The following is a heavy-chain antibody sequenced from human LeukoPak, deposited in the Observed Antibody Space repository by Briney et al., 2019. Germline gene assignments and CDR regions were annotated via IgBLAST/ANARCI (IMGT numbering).Heavy chain of an antibody. CDR2: ISYDGSNK. Sequence: PGGSLRLSCAASGFTFSDYAMHWVRQAPGKGLEWVAVISYDGSNKYYADSVKGRFTISRDNSKNTLYLQMNSLRAEDTAVYYCASPPYASAYYWGQGTLVTVSS. J-gene: IGHJ4*02. V-gene: IGHV3-30*04. D-gene: IGHD3-10*01. CDR1: GFTFSDYA. CDR3: ASPPYASAYY.